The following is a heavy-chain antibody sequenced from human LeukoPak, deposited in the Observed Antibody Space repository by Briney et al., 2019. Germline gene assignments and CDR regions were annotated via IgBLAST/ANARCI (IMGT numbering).Heavy chain of an antibody. D-gene: IGHD3-22*01. CDR2: INPNSGGT. CDR3: ARTMIVVVTSFDP. J-gene: IGHJ5*02. CDR1: GYTFTGYY. Sequence: GASVKVSCKASGYTFTGYYMHWVRQARGQGLEWMGWINPNSGGTNYAQKFQGRVTMTRDTSISTAYMELSRLRSDDTAVYYCARTMIVVVTSFDPWGQGTLVTVSS. V-gene: IGHV1-2*02.